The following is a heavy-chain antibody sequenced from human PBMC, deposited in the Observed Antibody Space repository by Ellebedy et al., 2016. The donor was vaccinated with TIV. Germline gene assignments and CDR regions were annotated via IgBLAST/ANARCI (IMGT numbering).Heavy chain of an antibody. J-gene: IGHJ6*02. CDR1: GYTFTGYY. Sequence: ASVKVSCXASGYTFTGYYMHWVRQAPGQGLEWMGWINPNSGGTNYAQKFQGWVTMTRDTSISTAYMELSRLRSDDTAVYYCARLMLANRVGFGERYYGMDVWGQGTTVTVSS. D-gene: IGHD3-10*01. V-gene: IGHV1-2*04. CDR3: ARLMLANRVGFGERYYGMDV. CDR2: INPNSGGT.